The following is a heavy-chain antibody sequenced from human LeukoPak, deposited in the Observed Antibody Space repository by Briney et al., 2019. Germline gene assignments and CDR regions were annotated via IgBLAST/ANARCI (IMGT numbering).Heavy chain of an antibody. V-gene: IGHV3-30*02. CDR3: AKADYDILTGYSGFYYYYYMDV. CDR2: IRYDGSNK. Sequence: GGSLRLSCAASGFTFSSYAMHWVRQAPGKGLEWVTFIRYDGSNKYYADSVKGRFTISRDNSKNTLYLQMNSLRAEDTAVYYCAKADYDILTGYSGFYYYYYMDVWGKGTTVTISS. J-gene: IGHJ6*03. CDR1: GFTFSSYA. D-gene: IGHD3-9*01.